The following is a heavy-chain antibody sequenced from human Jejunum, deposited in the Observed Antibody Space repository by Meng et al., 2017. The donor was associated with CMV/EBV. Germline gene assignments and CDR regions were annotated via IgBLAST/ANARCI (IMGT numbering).Heavy chain of an antibody. CDR1: GGSISSSY. CDR3: ARNWGE. D-gene: IGHD7-27*01. V-gene: IGHV4-4*02. CDR2: IHHSGIT. J-gene: IGHJ4*02. Sequence: QVQLQQWGAGLLKPSETLSLTCTVSGGSISSSYWSWVRQPPGKGLEWIAEIHHSGITNYNPSLKSRLTISVDKSKNQYFLNLDSVTAADTAVYYCARNWGEWGQGTLVTVSS.